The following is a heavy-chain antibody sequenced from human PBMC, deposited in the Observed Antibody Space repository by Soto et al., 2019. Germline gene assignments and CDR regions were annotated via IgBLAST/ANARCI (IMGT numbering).Heavy chain of an antibody. CDR2: ISDDGDNK. CDR1: GFTFSSHA. J-gene: IGHJ4*02. V-gene: IGHV3-30-3*01. Sequence: QVQLVESGGGVVQPGRSLRLSSTASGFTFSSHAMHWVRQAPGKGLQWVAVISDDGDNKYYADSVKGRFTISRDNSKNRLYLQMNSLRVEDTDVYYCVRDSHSTGWYEWVSMTLSIDFDYWGQGTLVTVAS. D-gene: IGHD6-19*01. CDR3: VRDSHSTGWYEWVSMTLSIDFDY.